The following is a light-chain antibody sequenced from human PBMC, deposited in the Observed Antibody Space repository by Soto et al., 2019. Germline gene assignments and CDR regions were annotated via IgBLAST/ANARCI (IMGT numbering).Light chain of an antibody. CDR2: DAS. V-gene: IGKV1-5*01. J-gene: IGKJ1*01. Sequence: IQMLQSPSTLSASVGDRVTITCRASQSISSWLAWYQQKPGKAPNLLIYDASSFESGVPSRFSGSESGTDFTLTISTLQPDDFATYYCQQYNSYSPTVGQGTKVDIK. CDR1: QSISSW. CDR3: QQYNSYSPT.